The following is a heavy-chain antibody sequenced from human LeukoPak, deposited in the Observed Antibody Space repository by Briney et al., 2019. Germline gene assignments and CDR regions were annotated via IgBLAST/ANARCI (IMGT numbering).Heavy chain of an antibody. Sequence: GRSLRLSCAASGFTFSSYGMHWVRQAPGKGLEWVAVISYDGSNKYYADSVKGRFTISRDNFKNTLYLQMNSLRAEDTAVYYCAEDAGHYRGYGRVRYYYGMDVWGQGTTVTVSS. D-gene: IGHD5-12*01. CDR3: AEDAGHYRGYGRVRYYYGMDV. CDR2: ISYDGSNK. V-gene: IGHV3-30*18. CDR1: GFTFSSYG. J-gene: IGHJ6*02.